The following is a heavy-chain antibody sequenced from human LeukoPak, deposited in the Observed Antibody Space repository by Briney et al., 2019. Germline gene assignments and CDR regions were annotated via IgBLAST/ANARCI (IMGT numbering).Heavy chain of an antibody. CDR2: IYYSGRT. D-gene: IGHD1-26*01. CDR1: GGSLSRYY. CDR3: GRDLRGYSGLVDY. V-gene: IGHV4-59*12. Sequence: PLETLSLTRTVSGGSLSRYYWSWIRQPPGKGLECVGHIYYSGRTNYNPCLQSRVTISVHKSKHQFYLKLSSVTAADTAVYYCGRDLRGYSGLVDYWGQGTLVTVSS. J-gene: IGHJ4*02.